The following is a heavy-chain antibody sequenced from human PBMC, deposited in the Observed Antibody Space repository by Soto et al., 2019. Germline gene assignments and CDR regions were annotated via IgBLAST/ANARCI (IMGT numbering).Heavy chain of an antibody. Sequence: QVQLVQSGAEVKKPGASVKVSCKASGYTFTSYGISWVRQAPGQGLEWMGWISAYNGNTNYAQKLQGRVTMTTDTSTSTAYMELRSLRSDDTAVYYCARDLEDVYYYDSSGYYYGYWGQGTLVTVSS. D-gene: IGHD3-22*01. CDR1: GYTFTSYG. CDR2: ISAYNGNT. J-gene: IGHJ4*02. V-gene: IGHV1-18*01. CDR3: ARDLEDVYYYDSSGYYYGY.